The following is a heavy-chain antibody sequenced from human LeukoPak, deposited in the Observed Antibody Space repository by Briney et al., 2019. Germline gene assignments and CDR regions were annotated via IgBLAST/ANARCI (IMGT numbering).Heavy chain of an antibody. Sequence: GSSLRLSCAASGFTFSSYAGHWVRQGPRKGLERVAVISYDGSNKYYADSVKGRFTISRDNSKNTLYLQLNSLRAEDTAVYYCARQPGGIAAAGGGMDVWGKGTTVTVSS. V-gene: IGHV3-30*04. CDR3: ARQPGGIAAAGGGMDV. CDR2: ISYDGSNK. J-gene: IGHJ6*04. CDR1: GFTFSSYA. D-gene: IGHD6-13*01.